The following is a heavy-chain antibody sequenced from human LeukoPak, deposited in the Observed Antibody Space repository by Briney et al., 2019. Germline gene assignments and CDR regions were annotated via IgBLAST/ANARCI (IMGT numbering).Heavy chain of an antibody. CDR3: ARDGHVPLDY. J-gene: IGHJ4*02. Sequence: SETLSLTCTVSGGSISSGSYYWSWIRQPAGKGLEWIGRIYTSGSTNYNPSLKSRVTISVDTSKNQFSLKLSSVTAADTAVYYCARDGHVPLDYWGQGTLVTVSS. CDR1: GGSISSGSYY. CDR2: IYTSGST. D-gene: IGHD6-6*01. V-gene: IGHV4-61*02.